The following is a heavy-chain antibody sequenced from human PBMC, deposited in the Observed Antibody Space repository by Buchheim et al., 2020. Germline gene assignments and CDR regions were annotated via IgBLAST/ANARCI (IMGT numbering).Heavy chain of an antibody. Sequence: EVQLVDSGGGLVQPGESLRLSCAASGFRFSGYAMSWARQAPGKGLEWVSSISGSGATTFNADSVKGRFTISRDNSKNMLYLQMNSLRAEDTAVYFCAKGSRGYTNYYFDYWGQGTL. CDR2: ISGSGATT. D-gene: IGHD4-11*01. CDR3: AKGSRGYTNYYFDY. V-gene: IGHV3-23*04. J-gene: IGHJ4*02. CDR1: GFRFSGYA.